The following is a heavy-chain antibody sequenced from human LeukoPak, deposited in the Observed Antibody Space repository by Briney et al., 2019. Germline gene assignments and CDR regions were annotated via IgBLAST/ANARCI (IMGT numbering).Heavy chain of an antibody. Sequence: PGGSLRLSCAASGFTFSSYWMHWVRQAPGKGLVWVSRINSDGSSTSYADSVKGRFTISRDNAKNTLYLQMNSLRAVDTAVYYCARGRDFWSGYYSDYWGQGTLVTVSS. J-gene: IGHJ4*02. V-gene: IGHV3-74*01. CDR3: ARGRDFWSGYYSDY. CDR2: INSDGSST. D-gene: IGHD3-3*01. CDR1: GFTFSSYW.